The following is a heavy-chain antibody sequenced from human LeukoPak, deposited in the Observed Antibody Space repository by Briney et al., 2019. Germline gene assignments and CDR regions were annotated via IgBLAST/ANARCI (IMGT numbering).Heavy chain of an antibody. CDR1: GFSFSGYW. CDR3: ARVLPYYDFWSGYYTDYYYYGMDV. J-gene: IGHJ6*02. D-gene: IGHD3-3*01. CDR2: INSDGSST. Sequence: GGSLRLSCAASGFSFSGYWMHWVRQDPGKGLVWVSRINSDGSSTTYADSVKGRFTISRDNAKNTLYLQMNSLRAEDTAVYYCARVLPYYDFWSGYYTDYYYYGMDVWGQGTTVTVSS. V-gene: IGHV3-74*01.